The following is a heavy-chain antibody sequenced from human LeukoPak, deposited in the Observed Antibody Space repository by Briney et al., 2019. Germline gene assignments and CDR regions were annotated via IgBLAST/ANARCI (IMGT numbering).Heavy chain of an antibody. CDR2: IYYSGST. Sequence: SSETLSLTCTVSGGSISSYYWSWIRQPPGKGLEWMGYIYYSGSTNYNPSLKSRVTISVDTSKNQFSLKLSSVTAADTAVYYCARVAHSRLYNWFDPWGQGTLVTVSS. CDR3: ARVAHSRLYNWFDP. V-gene: IGHV4-59*01. D-gene: IGHD2-15*01. CDR1: GGSISSYY. J-gene: IGHJ5*02.